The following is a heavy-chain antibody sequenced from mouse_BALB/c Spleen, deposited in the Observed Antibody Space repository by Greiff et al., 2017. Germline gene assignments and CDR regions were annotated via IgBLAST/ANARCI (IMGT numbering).Heavy chain of an antibody. CDR3: ARQNPTATYWYFDV. Sequence: EVKLVESGGGLVKPGGSLKLSCAASGFTFSSYAMSWVRQTPEKRLEWVATISSGGSYTYYPDSVKGRFTISRDNAKNTLYLQMSSLRSEDTAMYYCARQNPTATYWYFDVWGAGTTVTVSS. V-gene: IGHV5-9-3*01. CDR1: GFTFSSYA. CDR2: ISSGGSYT. J-gene: IGHJ1*01. D-gene: IGHD1-2*01.